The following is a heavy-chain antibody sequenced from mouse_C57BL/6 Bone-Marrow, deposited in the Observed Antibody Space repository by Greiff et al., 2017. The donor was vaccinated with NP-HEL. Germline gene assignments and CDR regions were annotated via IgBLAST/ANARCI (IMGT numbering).Heavy chain of an antibody. CDR3: ARSPFFYYYAMDY. CDR2: IHPSDSDT. Sequence: VQLQQPGAELVKPGASVKVSCKASGYTFTSYWMHWVKQRPGQGLEWIGRIHPSDSDTNYNQKFKGKATLTVDKSSSTAYMQLSSLTSEDSAVYFCARSPFFYYYAMDYWGQGTSVTVSS. V-gene: IGHV1-74*01. CDR1: GYTFTSYW. J-gene: IGHJ4*01.